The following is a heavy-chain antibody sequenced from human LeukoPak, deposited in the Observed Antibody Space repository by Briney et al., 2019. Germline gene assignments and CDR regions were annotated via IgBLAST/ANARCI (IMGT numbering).Heavy chain of an antibody. D-gene: IGHD6-19*01. Sequence: GGSLTPSCAASGFTFNDYAMYWVRQSPGRGLEWVALIRDDGSDTYHADSVKGRFAISRDNSKNTVFLRMNSLRGEDSAIYYCAKSDGHGTGYGFHIWGQGTMVTVSS. CDR3: AKSDGHGTGYGFHI. CDR1: GFTFNDYA. V-gene: IGHV3-30*02. CDR2: IRDDGSDT. J-gene: IGHJ3*02.